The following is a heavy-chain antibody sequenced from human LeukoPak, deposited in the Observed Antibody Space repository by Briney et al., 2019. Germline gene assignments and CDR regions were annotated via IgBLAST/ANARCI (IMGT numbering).Heavy chain of an antibody. Sequence: GGSLRLSCAASGFTFSSYSMNWVRQAPGKGLEWVSSISSSSSYIYYADSVKGRFTISRDNSKNTLYLQMNSLRAEDTAVYYCATSFSTPANYWGQGTLVTVSS. J-gene: IGHJ4*02. V-gene: IGHV3-21*01. D-gene: IGHD2-2*01. CDR3: ATSFSTPANY. CDR1: GFTFSSYS. CDR2: ISSSSSYI.